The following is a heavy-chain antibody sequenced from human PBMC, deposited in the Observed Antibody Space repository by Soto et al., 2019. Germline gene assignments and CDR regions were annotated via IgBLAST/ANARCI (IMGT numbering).Heavy chain of an antibody. CDR3: ARLLRYCSGPGCYHSDS. CDR2: IYSGDSES. Sequence: PGESLKISCKGSGYSFTTYWIGWVRQMPGKGLEWMGIIYSGDSESRYSPSFQGQVTFSADKSITTAYLQWSSLKASDTAIYYCARLLRYCSGPGCYHSDSWGQGSLVTVSS. J-gene: IGHJ4*02. CDR1: GYSFTTYW. D-gene: IGHD2-15*01. V-gene: IGHV5-51*01.